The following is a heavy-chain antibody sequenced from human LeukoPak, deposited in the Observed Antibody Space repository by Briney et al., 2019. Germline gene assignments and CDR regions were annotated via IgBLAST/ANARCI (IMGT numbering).Heavy chain of an antibody. D-gene: IGHD6-13*01. CDR1: DYTFTTYA. V-gene: IGHV1-18*01. Sequence: ASVKVSCKASDYTFTTYAISWVRQAPGQGLEWMGWITTHNGDTNYEQNLQGRVTMTTDRSTSTAYMELRSLTSDDTAVYYCARGPGGGSSWYFYNWLDPWGQGTLVTVSS. J-gene: IGHJ5*02. CDR3: ARGPGGGSSWYFYNWLDP. CDR2: ITTHNGDT.